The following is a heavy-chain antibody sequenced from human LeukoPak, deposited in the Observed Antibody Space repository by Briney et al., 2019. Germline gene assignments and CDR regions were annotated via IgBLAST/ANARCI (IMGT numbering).Heavy chain of an antibody. CDR1: GFSFSDAW. D-gene: IGHD6-19*01. CDR2: IKSKTDGGTT. CDR3: TTLMGSIGQ. Sequence: PGGSARLCCAASGFSFSDAWMSWVRQAPGKGLEWVGRIKSKTDGGTTDYAAPVKGRFTISRDDSKNTLYVQMNSLKIEDTAVYYCTTLMGSIGQWGQGTLVTVSS. V-gene: IGHV3-15*01. J-gene: IGHJ4*02.